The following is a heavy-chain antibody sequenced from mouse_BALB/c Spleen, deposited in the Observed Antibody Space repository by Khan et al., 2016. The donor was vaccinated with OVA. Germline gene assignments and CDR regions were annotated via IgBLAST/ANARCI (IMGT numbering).Heavy chain of an antibody. J-gene: IGHJ4*01. D-gene: IGHD2-3*01. V-gene: IGHV5-9-3*01. Sequence: EVELVESGGGLVKPGGSLKLSCAASGFTFSSSAMSWVRQTPEKRLEWVATISSGGSYTYYPDSVKGRFTIPSDHAKNTLYLHMRSLRSEDTAMFYCARRYDGDYGGARDYWGQGTSVTVAS. CDR3: ARRYDGDYGGARDY. CDR1: GFTFSSSA. CDR2: ISSGGSYT.